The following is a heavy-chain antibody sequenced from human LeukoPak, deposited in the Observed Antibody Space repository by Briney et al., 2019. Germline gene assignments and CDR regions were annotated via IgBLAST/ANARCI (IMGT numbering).Heavy chain of an antibody. CDR1: GYTFTGYY. Sequence: ASVKVSCKASGYTFTGYYMHWVRQAPGQGLEWMGWINPNGGGTNYAQKFQGRVTMTRDTSISTAYMELSRLTSDDTAVYYCAREDLNWGLGFDYWGQGTLVTVSS. J-gene: IGHJ4*02. CDR3: AREDLNWGLGFDY. CDR2: INPNGGGT. D-gene: IGHD7-27*01. V-gene: IGHV1-2*02.